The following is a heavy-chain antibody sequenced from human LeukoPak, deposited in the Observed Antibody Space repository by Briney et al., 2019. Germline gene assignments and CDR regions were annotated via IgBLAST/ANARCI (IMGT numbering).Heavy chain of an antibody. J-gene: IGHJ4*02. Sequence: PGGSLRVSCAASGFTFSSYAMSWVRQAPGKGLEWVSAISGSGGSTYYADSVKGRFTISRDNSKNTLYLQMNSLRAEDTAVYYCAKEGIDWLSNLIFDYWGQGTLVTVSS. V-gene: IGHV3-23*01. CDR3: AKEGIDWLSNLIFDY. CDR2: ISGSGGST. CDR1: GFTFSSYA. D-gene: IGHD3-9*01.